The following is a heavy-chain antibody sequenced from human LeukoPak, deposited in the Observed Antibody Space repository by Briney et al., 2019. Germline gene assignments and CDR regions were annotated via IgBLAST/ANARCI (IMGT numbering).Heavy chain of an antibody. CDR1: GFTFSRYS. Sequence: GGSLRLSCAASGFTFSRYSMNWVRQAPGKGLEWVSSISSTSSYIYYADSVKGRFTISRDNAKNSLYLQVSSLRAEDTAVYYCARDASSGWASYSFDYWGRGTLVTVSS. D-gene: IGHD6-19*01. CDR2: ISSTSSYI. V-gene: IGHV3-21*01. CDR3: ARDASSGWASYSFDY. J-gene: IGHJ4*02.